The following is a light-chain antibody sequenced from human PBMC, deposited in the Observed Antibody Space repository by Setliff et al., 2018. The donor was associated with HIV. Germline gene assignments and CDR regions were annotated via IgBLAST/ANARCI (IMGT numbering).Light chain of an antibody. Sequence: SYELTQPPSVSVAPGKTARITCGGNNIGSKSVHWYQQKPGQAPVLVIYYDSDRPSGIPERFSGSNSGHTATLTISRVDAGDEADYYCQVWDSSSDHSYVFGTGTKVTVL. CDR2: YDS. J-gene: IGLJ1*01. CDR1: NIGSKS. CDR3: QVWDSSSDHSYV. V-gene: IGLV3-21*04.